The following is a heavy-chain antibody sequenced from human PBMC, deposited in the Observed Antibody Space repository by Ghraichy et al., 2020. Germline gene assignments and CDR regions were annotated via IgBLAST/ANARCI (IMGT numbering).Heavy chain of an antibody. CDR1: GFTFSSYD. V-gene: IGHV3-13*01. CDR3: ARPVSPMYCSGGSCYSNAFDI. J-gene: IGHJ3*02. CDR2: IGTAGDT. Sequence: GGSLRLSCAASGFTFSSYDMHWVRQATGKGLEWVSAIGTAGDTYYPGSVKGRFTISRGNAKNSLYLQMNSLGAGETALYYCARPVSPMYCSGGSCYSNAFDIWGQGTMVTVSS. D-gene: IGHD2-15*01.